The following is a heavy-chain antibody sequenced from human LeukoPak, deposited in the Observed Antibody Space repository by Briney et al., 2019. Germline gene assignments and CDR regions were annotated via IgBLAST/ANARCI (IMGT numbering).Heavy chain of an antibody. CDR3: ARPSFIVAGHDAFDI. J-gene: IGHJ3*02. D-gene: IGHD5-12*01. CDR2: IIPIFGTA. V-gene: IGHV1-69*05. Sequence: SVKVSCKASGGTFSSYAISWVRQAPGQGLEWMGGIIPIFGTANYAQKFQGRVTITTDESTSTAYMELSSLRSEDTVVYYCARPSFIVAGHDAFDIWGQGTMVTVSS. CDR1: GGTFSSYA.